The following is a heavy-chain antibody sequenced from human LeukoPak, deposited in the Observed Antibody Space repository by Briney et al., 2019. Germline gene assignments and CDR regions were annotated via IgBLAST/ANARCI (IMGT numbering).Heavy chain of an antibody. D-gene: IGHD6-13*01. CDR3: ARDQQGYFDS. CDR1: GGSISSYY. CDR2: IYTSGST. Sequence: SETLSLTCAVSGGSISSYYGSWSRQPAGKGLEWMGRIYTSGSTNYNPSLKSRVTISVDTSKTQFSLKPSSVTAADTAVYYCARDQQGYFDSWGQGPLATVS. V-gene: IGHV4-4*07. J-gene: IGHJ4*02.